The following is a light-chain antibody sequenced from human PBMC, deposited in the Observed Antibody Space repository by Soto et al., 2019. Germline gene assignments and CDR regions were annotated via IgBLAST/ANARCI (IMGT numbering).Light chain of an antibody. V-gene: IGKV1-39*01. J-gene: IGKJ2*01. Sequence: DIQMTQSPSSLSASVGDRVTITCRASQSISSYLNWYQQKPGKAPKLLIYAASSLQSGVPSRFSGSGSGTDFTLTISGLQPVDFATYYCQQSYSIPYTFGQGTKLEIK. CDR2: AAS. CDR3: QQSYSIPYT. CDR1: QSISSY.